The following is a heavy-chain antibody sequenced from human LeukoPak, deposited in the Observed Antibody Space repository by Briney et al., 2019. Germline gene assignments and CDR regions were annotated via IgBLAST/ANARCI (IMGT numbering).Heavy chain of an antibody. J-gene: IGHJ4*02. D-gene: IGHD3-22*01. CDR3: ARDPYNYDRSGYKLDSYFDY. CDR2: IEQDGSEK. V-gene: IGHV3-7*01. CDR1: GFTFSNYW. Sequence: GGSLRLSCTVSGFTFSNYWMSWVRQTPGKGLEWVANIEQDGSEKWYVDSVKGRFTISRDNAKNSLYLQMNSLRAEGTAVYYCARDPYNYDRSGYKLDSYFDYWGQGTLATVSS.